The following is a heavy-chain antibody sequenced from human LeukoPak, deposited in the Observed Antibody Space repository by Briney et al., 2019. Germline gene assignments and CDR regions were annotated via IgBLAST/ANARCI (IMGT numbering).Heavy chain of an antibody. Sequence: GGSLRLSCAASGFTFSGNWMHWVRQVPGKGLVWVSHIDRDGSGTTYADSVKGRFTISRDNVKNTLYLQMNSLRAEDTAIYYCARDFWRVDTWKYGRGWFDPWGQGTLVTVSS. CDR2: IDRDGSGT. V-gene: IGHV3-74*03. CDR1: GFTFSGNW. D-gene: IGHD1-7*01. CDR3: ARDFWRVDTWKYGRGWFDP. J-gene: IGHJ5*01.